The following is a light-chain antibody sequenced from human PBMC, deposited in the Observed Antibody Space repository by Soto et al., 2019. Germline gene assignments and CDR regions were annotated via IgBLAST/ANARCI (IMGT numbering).Light chain of an antibody. CDR2: DAS. V-gene: IGKV3-11*01. Sequence: EIVLTQSPGTLSLSPGETATLSCRASQSLTSYLAWYQQKPGQAPRLLIYDASNRATGIPARFSGSGSGTDFTLTISSLEPEDFAVYYCQQRSNWPLTFGQGTRLEIK. CDR1: QSLTSY. CDR3: QQRSNWPLT. J-gene: IGKJ5*01.